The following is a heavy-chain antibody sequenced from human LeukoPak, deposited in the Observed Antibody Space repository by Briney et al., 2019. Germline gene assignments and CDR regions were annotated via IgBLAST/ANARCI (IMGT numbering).Heavy chain of an antibody. CDR2: IYYSGST. CDR1: GGSISSYY. Sequence: SETLSLTCTVSGGSISSYYWSWIRQPPGKGLEWIGYIYYSGSTNYNPSLKSRVTISVDTSKNQFSLKLSSVSAADTAVYYCARGFYDAFDIWGQGTMVTVSS. CDR3: ARGFYDAFDI. D-gene: IGHD2/OR15-2a*01. J-gene: IGHJ3*02. V-gene: IGHV4-59*01.